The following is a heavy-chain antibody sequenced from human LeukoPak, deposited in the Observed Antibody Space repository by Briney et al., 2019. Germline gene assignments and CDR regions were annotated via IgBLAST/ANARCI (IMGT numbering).Heavy chain of an antibody. CDR3: ATSYDMGWLIGY. J-gene: IGHJ4*02. D-gene: IGHD3/OR15-3a*01. Sequence: GSLRLSCAASGFTFSSYGMNWVRQVPGQGLEWVANIKQDGSEKFYVASVKGRFTISRDNGKSSLYLQMNSLRAEDTALYYCATSYDMGWLIGYWGQGTLVTVSS. CDR2: IKQDGSEK. CDR1: GFTFSSYG. V-gene: IGHV3-7*03.